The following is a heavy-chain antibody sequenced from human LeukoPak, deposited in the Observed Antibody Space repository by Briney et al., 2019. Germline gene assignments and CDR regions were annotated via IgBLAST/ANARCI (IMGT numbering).Heavy chain of an antibody. CDR3: ARDRSNVITRTYHYSVDY. D-gene: IGHD1-7*01. Sequence: SVKLSCKASGGTFSSYAISWVRQAPGQGLEWMGGLIPIFGTANYAQKFQGRVTITADKSTSTAYMELSSLRSEDTAVYYCARDRSNVITRTYHYSVDYWGQGTLVTVSS. CDR1: GGTFSSYA. J-gene: IGHJ4*02. V-gene: IGHV1-69*06. CDR2: LIPIFGTA.